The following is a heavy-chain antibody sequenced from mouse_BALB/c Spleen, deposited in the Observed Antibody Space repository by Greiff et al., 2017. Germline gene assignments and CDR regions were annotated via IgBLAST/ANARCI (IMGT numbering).Heavy chain of an antibody. J-gene: IGHJ3*01. CDR3: ARPTMITTFAY. D-gene: IGHD2-4*01. Sequence: QVHVKQSGAELVKPGASVKLSCKASGYTFTSYYMYWVKQRPGQGLEWIGEINPSNGGTNFNEKFKSKATLTVDKSSSTAYMQLSSLTSVDSAVYFCARPTMITTFAYWGQGTLVTVSA. CDR2: INPSNGGT. V-gene: IGHV1S81*02. CDR1: GYTFTSYY.